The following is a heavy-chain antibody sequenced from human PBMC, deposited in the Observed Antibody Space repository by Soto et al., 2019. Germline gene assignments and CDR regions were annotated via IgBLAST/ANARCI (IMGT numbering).Heavy chain of an antibody. D-gene: IGHD2-21*01. J-gene: IGHJ4*02. Sequence: ASVKVSCKASGGTFSSYAISWVRQAPGQGLEWMGGIIPIFGTANYAQKFQGRVTITADESTSTAYMELSSLRSEDTAVYYCARASPVEYSTNYFDYWGQGTLVTVSS. CDR2: IIPIFGTA. V-gene: IGHV1-69*13. CDR3: ARASPVEYSTNYFDY. CDR1: GGTFSSYA.